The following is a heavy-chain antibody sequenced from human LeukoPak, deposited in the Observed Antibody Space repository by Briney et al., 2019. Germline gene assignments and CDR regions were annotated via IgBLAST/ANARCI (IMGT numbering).Heavy chain of an antibody. CDR2: IRSKANSYAT. CDR1: GFTFSGSA. CDR3: QSPPVGATTSGGNDY. D-gene: IGHD1-26*01. J-gene: IGHJ4*02. V-gene: IGHV3-73*01. Sequence: PGGSLRLSCAASGFTFSGSAMHWVRQASGKGLEWVGRIRSKANSYATAYAASVKGRFTISRDDSKNTAYLQMNSLKTEDTAVYYCQSPPVGATTSGGNDYWGQGTLVTVSS.